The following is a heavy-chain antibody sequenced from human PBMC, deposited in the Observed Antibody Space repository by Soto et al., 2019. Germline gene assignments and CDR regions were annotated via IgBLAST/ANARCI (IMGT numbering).Heavy chain of an antibody. J-gene: IGHJ4*02. V-gene: IGHV3-48*02. D-gene: IGHD6-13*01. CDR2: ISSSSSTI. Sequence: GGSLRLSCAASGFTFSSYSMNWVRQAPGKGLEWVSYISSSSSTIYYADSVKGRFTISRDNAKNSLYLQMNSLRDEDTAVYYCARDGGYSSSWSHFDYWGQGTLVTVSS. CDR3: ARDGGYSSSWSHFDY. CDR1: GFTFSSYS.